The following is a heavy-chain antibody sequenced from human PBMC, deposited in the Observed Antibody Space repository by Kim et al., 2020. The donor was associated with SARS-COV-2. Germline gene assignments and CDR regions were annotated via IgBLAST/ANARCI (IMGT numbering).Heavy chain of an antibody. CDR2: ISSSSSYI. CDR3: ARDDRIVYHAFDI. D-gene: IGHD2-8*01. Sequence: GGSLRLSCAASGFTFSSYSMNWVRQAPGKGLEWVSSISSSSSYIYYADSVKGRFTISRDNAKNSLYLQMNSLRAEDTAVYYCARDDRIVYHAFDIWGQGTMVTVSS. CDR1: GFTFSSYS. V-gene: IGHV3-21*01. J-gene: IGHJ3*02.